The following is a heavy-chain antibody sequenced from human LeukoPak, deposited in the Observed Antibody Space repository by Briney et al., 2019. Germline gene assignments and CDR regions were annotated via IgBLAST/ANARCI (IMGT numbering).Heavy chain of an antibody. CDR2: IYPGVSDP. J-gene: IGHJ4*02. Sequence: GESLKISCKGSGYSLTSYWSGWVRQMPGKGLEWMGLIYPGVSDPRYSPSFQGQVPISADKSISTAYLQWGSLKASDTAMYYCARDIAVAGTFDYWGQGTLVTVSS. V-gene: IGHV5-51*01. CDR1: GYSLTSYW. D-gene: IGHD6-19*01. CDR3: ARDIAVAGTFDY.